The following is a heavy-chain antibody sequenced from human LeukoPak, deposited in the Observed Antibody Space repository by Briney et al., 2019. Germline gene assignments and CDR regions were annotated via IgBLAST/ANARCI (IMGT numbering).Heavy chain of an antibody. CDR1: GGTFSSYA. J-gene: IGHJ5*02. CDR2: IIPIFGTA. D-gene: IGHD2-2*01. Sequence: GASVKVSCKASGGTFSSYAISWVRQAPGQGLEWMGGIIPIFGTANYAQKFQGRVTITTDEPTSTAYMELSSLRSEDTAVYYCASSTYQRNWFDPWGQGTLVTVSS. V-gene: IGHV1-69*05. CDR3: ASSTYQRNWFDP.